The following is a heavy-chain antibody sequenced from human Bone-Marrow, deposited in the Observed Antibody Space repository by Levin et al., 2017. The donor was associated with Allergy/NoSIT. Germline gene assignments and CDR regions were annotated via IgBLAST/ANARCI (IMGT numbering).Heavy chain of an antibody. V-gene: IGHV3-23*01. D-gene: IGHD1-26*01. CDR2: ISDSGAHT. CDR1: GFALSGFA. CDR3: AKSQGLSGRSFGD. Sequence: GESLKISCAASGFALSGFAMSWVRQAPGQGLGWVSAISDSGAHTYYADSVRGRFTISRDNSRNTLFLQMNTLGAEDTAVYYCAKSQGLSGRSFGDWGKGTLVTVSS. J-gene: IGHJ4*02.